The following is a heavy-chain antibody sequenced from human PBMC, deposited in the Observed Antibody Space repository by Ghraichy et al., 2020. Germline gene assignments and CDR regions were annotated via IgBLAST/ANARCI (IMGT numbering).Heavy chain of an antibody. CDR3: ARAPGYYDSSGPWYYHYYMDV. D-gene: IGHD3-22*01. CDR1: GGSISSYY. V-gene: IGHV4-59*01. Sequence: SETLSLTCTVSGGSISSYYWSWIRQPPGKGLEWIGYIYYSGSTNYNPSLKSRVTISVDTSKNQFSLKLSSVTAADTAVYYCARAPGYYDSSGPWYYHYYMDVWGKGTTVTVSS. CDR2: IYYSGST. J-gene: IGHJ6*03.